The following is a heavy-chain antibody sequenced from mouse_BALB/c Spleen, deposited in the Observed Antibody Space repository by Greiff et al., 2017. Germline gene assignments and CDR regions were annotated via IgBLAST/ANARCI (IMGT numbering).Heavy chain of an antibody. CDR2: ISSGGSYT. CDR3: AGHPLRRESFDY. J-gene: IGHJ2*01. Sequence: EVKLQESGAGLVKPGGSVKLSCAASGFTFSSYAMPWVWQTPEKRLEWVGIISSGGSYTYYPDSLKGRFTISRDTAENTPYLQVSSLRSEDTAVYYCAGHPLRRESFDYWGQGTTLTVAS. V-gene: IGHV5-9-3*01. CDR1: GFTFSSYA.